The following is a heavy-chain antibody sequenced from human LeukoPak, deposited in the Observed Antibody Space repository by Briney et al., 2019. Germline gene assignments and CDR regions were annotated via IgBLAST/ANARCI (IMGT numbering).Heavy chain of an antibody. Sequence: SETLSLTCTVSGGSISSGGYYWRWIRQHPGKGLEWIGYIYYSGSTYYNPSLKSRVTISVDTSKNQFSLRLSSVTAADTAVYYCARDLGRGRGAFDIWGQGTMVTVSS. CDR2: IYYSGST. J-gene: IGHJ3*02. D-gene: IGHD3-10*01. CDR3: ARDLGRGRGAFDI. CDR1: GGSISSGGYY. V-gene: IGHV4-31*03.